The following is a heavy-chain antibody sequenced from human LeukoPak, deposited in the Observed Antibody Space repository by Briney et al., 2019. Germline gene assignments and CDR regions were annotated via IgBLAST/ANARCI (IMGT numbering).Heavy chain of an antibody. CDR3: ARDPLRAGPSRYYYDSSGYPHSYGMDV. J-gene: IGHJ6*02. D-gene: IGHD3-22*01. CDR2: IYHSGST. V-gene: IGHV4-4*02. CDR1: GGSISSSNW. Sequence: PSETLSLTCAVSGGSISSSNWWSWVRQPPGKGLEWIGEIYHSGSTNYNPSLKSRVTISVDTSKNQFSLKLSSVTAADTAVYYCARDPLRAGPSRYYYDSSGYPHSYGMDVWGQGTTVTVSS.